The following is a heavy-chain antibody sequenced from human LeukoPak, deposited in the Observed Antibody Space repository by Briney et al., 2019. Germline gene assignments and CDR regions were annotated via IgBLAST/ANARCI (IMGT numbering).Heavy chain of an antibody. CDR1: GFTFSSYG. V-gene: IGHV3-30*18. CDR3: AKDIAAAGSGNDY. J-gene: IGHJ4*02. Sequence: QPGGSLRLSCAASGFTFSSYGVHWVRQAPGKGLEWVAVISYDGSNKYYADSVKGRFTISRDNSKNTLYLQMNSLRAEDTAVYYCAKDIAAAGSGNDYWGQGTLVTVSS. D-gene: IGHD6-13*01. CDR2: ISYDGSNK.